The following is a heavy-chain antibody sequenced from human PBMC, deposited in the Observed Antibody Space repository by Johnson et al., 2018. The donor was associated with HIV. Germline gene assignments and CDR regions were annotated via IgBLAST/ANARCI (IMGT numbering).Heavy chain of an antibody. CDR3: AKDVAFRDDAFDI. V-gene: IGHV3-30*02. CDR1: GFTFSSYG. CDR2: IRYDGSNK. D-gene: IGHD2-21*01. J-gene: IGHJ3*02. Sequence: QVQLVESGGGVVQPGGSLRLSCAASGFTFSSYGMHWVRQAPGKGLEWVAFIRYDGSNKYYADSLKGRFTISRDNSKNTLYLQMNSLRAEDTAVYYCAKDVAFRDDAFDIWGQGTMVTVSS.